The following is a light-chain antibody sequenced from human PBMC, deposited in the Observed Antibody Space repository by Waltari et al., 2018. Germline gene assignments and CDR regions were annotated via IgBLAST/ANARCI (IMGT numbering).Light chain of an antibody. Sequence: AIQMTQSPSSLSASVGDRVTIACRASQDIGDNLGWYQQKPGKAPQLLIYGASILQNGVPPRFRGSGSGTDFTLTISSLQPDDFATYFCQQGNLYPWTFGQGTKLEIK. V-gene: IGKV1-6*01. CDR3: QQGNLYPWT. CDR1: QDIGDN. CDR2: GAS. J-gene: IGKJ2*02.